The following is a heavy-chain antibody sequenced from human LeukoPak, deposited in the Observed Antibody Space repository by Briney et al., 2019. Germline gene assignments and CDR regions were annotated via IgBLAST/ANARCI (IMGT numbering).Heavy chain of an antibody. Sequence: GGSLRLSCAASGFTFSSYAMSWVRQAPGKGLEWVSAISGSGGSTYYADSVKGRFTISRDNSKNTLYLQMNSLRAEDTAVYYCARCHTYYDFWSGYPKYYFDYWGQGTLVTVSS. D-gene: IGHD3-3*01. V-gene: IGHV3-23*01. J-gene: IGHJ4*02. CDR3: ARCHTYYDFWSGYPKYYFDY. CDR2: ISGSGGST. CDR1: GFTFSSYA.